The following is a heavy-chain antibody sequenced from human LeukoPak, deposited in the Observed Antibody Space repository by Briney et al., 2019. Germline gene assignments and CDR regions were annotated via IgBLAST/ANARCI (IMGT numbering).Heavy chain of an antibody. CDR1: GGSITIYY. D-gene: IGHD3-3*01. V-gene: IGHV4-59*08. CDR3: ARYDFRSGHQDAFDI. CDR2: IHYSGST. Sequence: SETLSPSRTVSGGSITIYYWGWIRQPPGKGLEWIGYIHYSGSTNYNPSLKSRVTISVDTSNQFSLKLSSVTAADTAVYYCARYDFRSGHQDAFDIWGQGRNVTVSS. J-gene: IGHJ3*02.